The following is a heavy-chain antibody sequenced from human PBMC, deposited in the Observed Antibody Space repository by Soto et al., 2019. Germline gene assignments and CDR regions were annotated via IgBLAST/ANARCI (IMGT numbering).Heavy chain of an antibody. D-gene: IGHD6-13*01. J-gene: IGHJ4*02. CDR2: ISGGGGNT. CDR1: GFTFRSYT. V-gene: IGHV3-23*01. Sequence: LRLSCAASGFTFRSYTMSWVRQAPGKGLEWVSVISGGGGNTYYRDSVKGRFTISRDNSKNTLYLQMNSLRAEDTAVYYCAKDHVAAATGSLIFEHWGQGTLVTVSS. CDR3: AKDHVAAATGSLIFEH.